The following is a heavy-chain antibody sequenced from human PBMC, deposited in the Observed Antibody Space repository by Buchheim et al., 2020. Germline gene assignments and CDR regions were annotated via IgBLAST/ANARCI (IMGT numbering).Heavy chain of an antibody. D-gene: IGHD6-19*01. J-gene: IGHJ4*02. V-gene: IGHV4-39*01. CDR3: SCEQWLGNSFDY. CDR2: IYYSGGT. CDR1: GGSIGSYY. Sequence: QLQLQESGPGLVKPSETLSLICTVSGGSIGSYYWGWIRQPPGKGLEWIGSIYYSGGTYYNPSLKSRVTISVDTSRNQFSLKLTSVTAADTAVYYCSCEQWLGNSFDYWGQGT.